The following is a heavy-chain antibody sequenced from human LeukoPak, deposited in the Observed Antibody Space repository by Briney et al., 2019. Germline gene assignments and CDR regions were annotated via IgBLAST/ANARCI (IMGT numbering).Heavy chain of an antibody. CDR3: ARDFPCSSTSCYGGGNDY. CDR2: IIPIFGTA. CDR1: GGTFSSYA. Sequence: SVKVSCKASGGTFSSYAISWVRQAPGQGLEWMGGIIPIFGTANYAQKFQGRVTMTTDTSTSTVYMELRSLRSDDTAVYYCARDFPCSSTSCYGGGNDYWGQGTLVTVSS. V-gene: IGHV1-69*05. J-gene: IGHJ4*02. D-gene: IGHD2-2*01.